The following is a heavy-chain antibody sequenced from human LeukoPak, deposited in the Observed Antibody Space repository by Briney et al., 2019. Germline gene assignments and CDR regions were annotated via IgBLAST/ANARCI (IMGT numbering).Heavy chain of an antibody. Sequence: SETLSLTCTVSGGSISSYYWSWIRQPAGKGLEWIGRIYTSGSTNYNPSLKSRVTMSVDTSKNQFSLKLSSVAAADTAVYYCARVGATITLYYYYYMDVWGKGTTVTVSS. V-gene: IGHV4-4*07. D-gene: IGHD5-12*01. J-gene: IGHJ6*03. CDR3: ARVGATITLYYYYYMDV. CDR2: IYTSGST. CDR1: GGSISSYY.